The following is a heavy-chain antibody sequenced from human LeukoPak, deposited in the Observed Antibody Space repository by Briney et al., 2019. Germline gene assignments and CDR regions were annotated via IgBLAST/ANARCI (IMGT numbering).Heavy chain of an antibody. Sequence: GGSLRLSCAASGLTFSSNWMHWVRQAPGKGLVWVSRIKGDGSSTSYADSVKGRFTISRDNAENTLFLQMNSLRAEDTAVYYCVRDGVGAPPFDYWGQGALVTVSS. CDR2: IKGDGSST. V-gene: IGHV3-74*01. CDR1: GLTFSSNW. J-gene: IGHJ4*02. CDR3: VRDGVGAPPFDY. D-gene: IGHD1-26*01.